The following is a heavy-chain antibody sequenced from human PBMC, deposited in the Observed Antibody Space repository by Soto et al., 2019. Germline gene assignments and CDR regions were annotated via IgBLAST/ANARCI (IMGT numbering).Heavy chain of an antibody. CDR1: GGSFSGYY. J-gene: IGHJ5*02. V-gene: IGHV4-34*01. D-gene: IGHD2-15*01. CDR3: ARDGIWGVVAAANRPHWFDP. CDR2: INHSGST. Sequence: QVQLQQWGAGLLKPSETLSLTCAVYGGSFSGYYWSWIRQPPGKGLEWIGEINHSGSTNYNPSLKSRVTISVDTSKNQFSLKLSSVTAADTAVYYCARDGIWGVVAAANRPHWFDPWGQGTLVTVSS.